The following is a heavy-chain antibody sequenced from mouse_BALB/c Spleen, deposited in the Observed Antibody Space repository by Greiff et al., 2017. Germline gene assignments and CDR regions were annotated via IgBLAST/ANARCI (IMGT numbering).Heavy chain of an antibody. CDR2: INSNGGST. CDR3: ASQDDYAMDY. Sequence: EVKLVESGGGLVKLGGSLKLSCAASGFTFSSYYMSWVRQTPEKRLELVAAINSNGGSTYYPDTVKGRFTISRDNAKNTLYLQMSSLKSEDTALYYCASQDDYAMDYWGQGTSVTVSS. V-gene: IGHV5-6-2*01. CDR1: GFTFSSYY. J-gene: IGHJ4*01.